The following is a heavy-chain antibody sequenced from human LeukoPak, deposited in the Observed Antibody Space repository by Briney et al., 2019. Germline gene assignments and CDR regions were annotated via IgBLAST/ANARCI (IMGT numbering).Heavy chain of an antibody. CDR2: IRGSGGST. V-gene: IGHV3-23*01. CDR3: AKDRREASTEYFQH. J-gene: IGHJ1*01. D-gene: IGHD1-26*01. Sequence: GGSLRLSCAASGFTFSSYAMSWVRQAPGKGLEWVSAIRGSGGSTYYADSVKGRFTISRDNSKNTLYLQMNSLRAEDTAVYYCAKDRREASTEYFQHWGQGTLVTVSS. CDR1: GFTFSSYA.